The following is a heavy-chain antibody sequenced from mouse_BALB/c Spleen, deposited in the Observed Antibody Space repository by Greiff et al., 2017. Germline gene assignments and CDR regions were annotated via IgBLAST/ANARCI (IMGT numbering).Heavy chain of an antibody. CDR2: IAPGSGST. J-gene: IGHJ1*01. V-gene: IGHV1S41*01. CDR3: ASLYDAGYFDV. D-gene: IGHD2-10*02. CDR1: GYTFTSYW. Sequence: DLVKPGASVKLSCKASGYTFTSYWINWIKQRPGQGLEWIGRIAPGSGSTYYNEMFKGKATLTVDTSSSIAYIQLSSLSSEDSAVYFCASLYDAGYFDVWGAGTTVTVSS.